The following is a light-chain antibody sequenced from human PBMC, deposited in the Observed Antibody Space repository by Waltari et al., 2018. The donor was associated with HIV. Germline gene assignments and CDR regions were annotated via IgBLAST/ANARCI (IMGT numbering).Light chain of an antibody. CDR3: QQYGSSPIT. CDR2: GAS. J-gene: IGKJ5*01. V-gene: IGKV3-20*01. CDR1: QSVSGSY. Sequence: DIVLTQSPGTLSLSPGERATLSCRASQSVSGSYLAWYQQKPGQAPRLLIYGASSRATGIPDRFSGSGSVTDFTRTISRLEPEDFAVYYCQQYGSSPITFGQGTRLEIK.